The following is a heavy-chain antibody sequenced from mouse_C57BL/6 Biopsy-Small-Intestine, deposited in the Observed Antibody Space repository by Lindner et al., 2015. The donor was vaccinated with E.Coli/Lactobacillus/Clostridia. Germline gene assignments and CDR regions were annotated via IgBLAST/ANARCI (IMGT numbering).Heavy chain of an antibody. CDR1: GYAFTNYL. Sequence: VQLQESGAELVRPGTSVKVFCKASGYAFTNYLIEWVKQRPGQGLEWIGVINPGSGGTNYNEKFKGKATLTADKSSSTAYMQLSSLTSEDSAVYFCARSYGYYAFDYWGQGTTLTVSS. J-gene: IGHJ2*01. CDR2: INPGSGGT. CDR3: ARSYGYYAFDY. V-gene: IGHV1-54*01. D-gene: IGHD2-3*01.